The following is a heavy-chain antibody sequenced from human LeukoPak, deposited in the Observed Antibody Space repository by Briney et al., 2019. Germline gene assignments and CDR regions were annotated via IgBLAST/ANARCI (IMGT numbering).Heavy chain of an antibody. Sequence: GGSLRLSCSTSGFTVSSNYMSWVRQAPGKGLEWVSVIYSGGSTYYADSVKGRFTISRDNSKNTLYLQMNSLRAEDTAVYYCARDMRYCSGGSCAVYYYYGMDAWGQGTTVTVSS. CDR2: IYSGGST. CDR3: ARDMRYCSGGSCAVYYYYGMDA. J-gene: IGHJ6*02. V-gene: IGHV3-66*01. CDR1: GFTVSSNY. D-gene: IGHD2-15*01.